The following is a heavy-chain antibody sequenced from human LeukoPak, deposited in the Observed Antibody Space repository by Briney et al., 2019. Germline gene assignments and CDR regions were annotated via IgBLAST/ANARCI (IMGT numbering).Heavy chain of an antibody. D-gene: IGHD6-19*01. Sequence: SETLSLTCTVSGASISSWYWSWIRQPPGKGLEWIGYIYGSGNTNYIPSLKSRITMSIDTSKNQFSLELTSVTAADTATYYCARETTLAGFASGLGFNYWGQGILVTVSS. V-gene: IGHV4-59*01. CDR3: ARETTLAGFASGLGFNY. J-gene: IGHJ4*02. CDR2: IYGSGNT. CDR1: GASISSWY.